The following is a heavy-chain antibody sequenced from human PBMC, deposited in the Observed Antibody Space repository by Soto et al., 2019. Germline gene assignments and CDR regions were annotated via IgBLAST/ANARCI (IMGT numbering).Heavy chain of an antibody. D-gene: IGHD3-16*01. CDR3: ARDMGEKLIAPLWFDY. CDR2: TYYRAKWEN. V-gene: IGHV6-1*01. CDR1: GDSVSSNSAA. J-gene: IGHJ4*02. Sequence: SQTLSLTCAISGDSVSSNSAAWNWIRQSPSRGLERLGRTYYRAKWENDYATSVKSRITINPDTSKNQFSMQLNSVTPADTAVYYCARDMGEKLIAPLWFDYWGQGSLVTVSS.